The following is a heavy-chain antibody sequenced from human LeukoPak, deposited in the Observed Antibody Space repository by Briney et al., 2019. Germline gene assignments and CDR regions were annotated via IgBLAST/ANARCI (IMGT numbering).Heavy chain of an antibody. CDR1: GYSISSGYY. CDR3: ARQYQLLYGWFDP. V-gene: IGHV4-38-2*01. Sequence: PSETLSLTCAVSGYSISSGYYWGWIRQPPGKGLEWIGSIYHSGSTYYNPSLKSRVTISVDTSKNQFSLKLSSVTAADTAVYYCARQYQLLYGWFDPWGQGTLVTVSS. D-gene: IGHD2-2*02. J-gene: IGHJ5*02. CDR2: IYHSGST.